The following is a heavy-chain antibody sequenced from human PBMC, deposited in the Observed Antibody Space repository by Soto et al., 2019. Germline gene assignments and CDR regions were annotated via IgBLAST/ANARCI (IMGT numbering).Heavy chain of an antibody. D-gene: IGHD3-10*01. Sequence: ASVKVSCKASGYTFTGYYMHWVRQAPGQGLEWMGWINPNSGGTNYAQKFQGRVTMTRDTSISTAYMELSRLRSDDTAVYYCARDLDVLLWFGESYYYYYGMNVWGQGTTVTVS. J-gene: IGHJ6*02. CDR2: INPNSGGT. V-gene: IGHV1-2*02. CDR1: GYTFTGYY. CDR3: ARDLDVLLWFGESYYYYYGMNV.